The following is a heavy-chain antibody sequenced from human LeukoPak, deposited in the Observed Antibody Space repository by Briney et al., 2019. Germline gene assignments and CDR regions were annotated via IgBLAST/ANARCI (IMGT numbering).Heavy chain of an antibody. Sequence: SETLSPTRAVYGGSFSGFYWGWIRPPPGEGLGGVGGNKHSGSTNYNPSLKSRVTISVDTSKNQFSLKLSSVTAADTAVYYCARRGYCSSTSCLLNNDAFDIWGQGTMVTVSS. V-gene: IGHV4-34*01. CDR2: NKHSGST. D-gene: IGHD2-2*01. J-gene: IGHJ3*02. CDR3: ARRGYCSSTSCLLNNDAFDI. CDR1: GGSFSGFY.